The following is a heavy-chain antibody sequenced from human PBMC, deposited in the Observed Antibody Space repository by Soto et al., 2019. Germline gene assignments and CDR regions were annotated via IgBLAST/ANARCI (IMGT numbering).Heavy chain of an antibody. J-gene: IGHJ6*02. Sequence: RGSLRLSCAASGFTFSNAWMSWVRQAPGKGLEWVGRIKSKTDGGTTDYAAPVKGRFTISRDDSKNTLYLQMNSLKTEDTAVYYCTTDERGIFGVVISGYYYYGMDVRGQGTTVTVSS. CDR1: GFTFSNAW. CDR2: IKSKTDGGTT. CDR3: TTDERGIFGVVISGYYYYGMDV. V-gene: IGHV3-15*01. D-gene: IGHD3-3*01.